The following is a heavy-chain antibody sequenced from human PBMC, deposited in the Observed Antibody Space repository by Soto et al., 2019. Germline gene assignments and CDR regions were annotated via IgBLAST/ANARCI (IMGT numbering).Heavy chain of an antibody. Sequence: QVQLVQSGAEVKKPGASVKVSCKASGYTFTGYYMHWVRQAPGQGLEWMGWINPNSGGTNYAQKFQGWVTMTRDTSISTAYMELSRLRSDDTAMYYCARAGRVDDSSGYPGLLGFGWFDPWGQGTLVTVSS. V-gene: IGHV1-2*04. D-gene: IGHD3-22*01. CDR2: INPNSGGT. J-gene: IGHJ5*02. CDR3: ARAGRVDDSSGYPGLLGFGWFDP. CDR1: GYTFTGYY.